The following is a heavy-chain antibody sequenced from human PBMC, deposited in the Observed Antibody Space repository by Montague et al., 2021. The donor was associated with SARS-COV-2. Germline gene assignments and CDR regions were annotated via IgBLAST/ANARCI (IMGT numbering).Heavy chain of an antibody. V-gene: IGHV4-59*01. D-gene: IGHD4-17*01. J-gene: IGHJ6*02. CDR2: IYYTEST. CDR3: ARDNYGDWGYYGLDV. CDR1: GGSIGTYY. Sequence: SEILSLTCTVSGGSIGTYYWNWIRQSPGKGLEWLGYIYYTESTKYSPSLKSRVTISMDTSRDQLSLRLKSVTAADTAVYYCARDNYGDWGYYGLDVWGQGTTVIVSS.